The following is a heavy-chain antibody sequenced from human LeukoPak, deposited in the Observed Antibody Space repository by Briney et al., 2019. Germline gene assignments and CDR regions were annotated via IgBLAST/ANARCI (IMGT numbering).Heavy chain of an antibody. V-gene: IGHV4-59*08. D-gene: IGHD3-10*01. CDR1: GGSISSYY. Sequence: SETLSLTCSVSGGSISSYYWSWIRQPPGKGLEWIGYIYYSGRTNYNPSLKSRVTISVDTSKNQFSLKLSSVTAADTAVYYCARHFGKLYCYYMDVWGKGTTVTISS. CDR2: IYYSGRT. J-gene: IGHJ6*03. CDR3: ARHFGKLYCYYMDV.